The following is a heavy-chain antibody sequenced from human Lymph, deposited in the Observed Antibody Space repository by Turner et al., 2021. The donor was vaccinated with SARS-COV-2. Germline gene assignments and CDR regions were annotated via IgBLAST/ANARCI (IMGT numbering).Heavy chain of an antibody. Sequence: QVQLVESGGGVVQPGRSRRFSCAASGFTFSSYAMHWVRQAPGKGLEWVALISYDGSNKYYADSVKGRFTISRDNSKNTLYLQMNSLRAEDTAIYYCARDSGGSLDLWGRGTLVTVSS. CDR2: ISYDGSNK. V-gene: IGHV3-30-3*01. CDR1: GFTFSSYA. J-gene: IGHJ2*01. CDR3: ARDSGGSLDL.